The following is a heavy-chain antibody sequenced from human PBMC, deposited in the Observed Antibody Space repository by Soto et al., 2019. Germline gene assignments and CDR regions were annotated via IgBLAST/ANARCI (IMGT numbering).Heavy chain of an antibody. Sequence: GGSLRLSCAASGFTFSSYAMSWVRQAPGKGREWVSAISGSGGSTYYAHSGMVRYTMPRDNSKNTLYLNINSLRAEDTAVYYCAKGKYDILTGPRAYYYYGMDVWGQGTTVTVSS. D-gene: IGHD3-9*01. CDR3: AKGKYDILTGPRAYYYYGMDV. V-gene: IGHV3-23*01. CDR1: GFTFSSYA. CDR2: ISGSGGST. J-gene: IGHJ6*02.